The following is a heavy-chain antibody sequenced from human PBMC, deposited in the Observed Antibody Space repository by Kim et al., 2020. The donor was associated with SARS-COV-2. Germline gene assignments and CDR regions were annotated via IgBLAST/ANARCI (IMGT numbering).Heavy chain of an antibody. CDR3: ARDAVVTTSWHAFDF. D-gene: IGHD5-12*01. V-gene: IGHV3-30*07. Sequence: DSVKGRFTISRDNSKNTLYLQMNSLRVEDTAIYYCARDAVVTTSWHAFDFWGQGTMVTVSS. J-gene: IGHJ3*01.